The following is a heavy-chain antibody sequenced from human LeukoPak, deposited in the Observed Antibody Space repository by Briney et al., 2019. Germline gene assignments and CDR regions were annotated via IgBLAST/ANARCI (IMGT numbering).Heavy chain of an antibody. J-gene: IGHJ4*02. Sequence: ASVKVSCKASGYTFTNYGISWVRQAPGQGLEWMGWISGSSENTDSAQKFQGRVTMTTDTSTSTAYMELRNLRSDDTATYYCARVGRTKVATMAYWGQGTLVTASS. V-gene: IGHV1-18*01. CDR1: GYTFTNYG. D-gene: IGHD5-12*01. CDR2: ISGSSENT. CDR3: ARVGRTKVATMAY.